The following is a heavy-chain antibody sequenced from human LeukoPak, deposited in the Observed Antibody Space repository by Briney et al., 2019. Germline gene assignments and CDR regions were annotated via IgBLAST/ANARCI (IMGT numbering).Heavy chain of an antibody. J-gene: IGHJ3*02. CDR3: AREGVATYYYDSSGLFDI. CDR2: IYTSGST. D-gene: IGHD3-22*01. CDR1: GGSISSYY. V-gene: IGHV4-4*07. Sequence: SETLSLTCTVSGGSISSYYWSWIRQPAGKGLEWIGRIYTSGSTNYNPSLKSRVTMSVDTSKNQFSLKLRSVTAADTAVYYCAREGVATYYYDSSGLFDIWGQGTMVTVSS.